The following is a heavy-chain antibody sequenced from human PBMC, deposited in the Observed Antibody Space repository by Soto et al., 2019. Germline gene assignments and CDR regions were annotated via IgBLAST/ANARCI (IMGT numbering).Heavy chain of an antibody. J-gene: IGHJ4*02. V-gene: IGHV3-48*02. CDR2: ISGSGDTK. CDR3: ANYCSSDVCFDY. D-gene: IGHD2-8*01. CDR1: GFTFSSCS. Sequence: GVLRLSCASSGFTFSSCSMNWVRQAPGKGLEWVSFISGSGDTKYYADSVKGRFTISRDNAKNSLYLQMSSLRDEDTAVYYCANYCSSDVCFDYWGQGTLVTVSS.